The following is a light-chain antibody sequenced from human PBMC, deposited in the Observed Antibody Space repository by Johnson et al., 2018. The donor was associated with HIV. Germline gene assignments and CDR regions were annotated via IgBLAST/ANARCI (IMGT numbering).Light chain of an antibody. J-gene: IGLJ1*01. Sequence: QSALTQPPSVSAAPGQRVNISCSGHSSNIGNNYVSWYQQLPGTAPKLLIYENNKRPSGIPDRFSGSKSGTSATLGITGLQTGDEADYYCGTWDSSLSAYVFGTGTKVTVL. CDR1: SSNIGNNY. V-gene: IGLV1-51*02. CDR2: ENN. CDR3: GTWDSSLSAYV.